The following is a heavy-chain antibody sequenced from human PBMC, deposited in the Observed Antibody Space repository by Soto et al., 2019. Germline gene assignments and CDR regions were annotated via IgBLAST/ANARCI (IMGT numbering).Heavy chain of an antibody. J-gene: IGHJ4*02. Sequence: EVQLLESGGGLVQPGGSLRLSCAASGFTFSSYAISWVRQAPGKGLEWVSAISGSGGSTYYADSVKGRFTISRDNSKNTLYLQMNSLRAEDTAVYYCAKDHYPLPGFDYWGQGTLVTVSS. CDR3: AKDHYPLPGFDY. CDR2: ISGSGGST. V-gene: IGHV3-23*01. D-gene: IGHD2-2*01. CDR1: GFTFSSYA.